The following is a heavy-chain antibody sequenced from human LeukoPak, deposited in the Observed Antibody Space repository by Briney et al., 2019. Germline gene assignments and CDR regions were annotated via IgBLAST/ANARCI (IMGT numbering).Heavy chain of an antibody. Sequence: ASVKVSCKASGYTFTSYYIHWVRQAPGQGLEWMGIINPSGGSTSYAQNFQGRVTMTRDTSMDTVYMELSSLKPEDTAVYYCARRSSSWSNWFDPWGQGTLVTVSS. CDR1: GYTFTSYY. D-gene: IGHD6-13*01. J-gene: IGHJ5*02. V-gene: IGHV1-46*01. CDR2: INPSGGST. CDR3: ARRSSSWSNWFDP.